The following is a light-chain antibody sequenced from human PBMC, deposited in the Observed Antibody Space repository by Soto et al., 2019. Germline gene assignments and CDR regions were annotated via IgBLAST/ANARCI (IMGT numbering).Light chain of an antibody. CDR2: GAS. V-gene: IGKV3-20*01. Sequence: EVVLTQSPVTLSLSPGERATLSCRASQSVGSPYLAWYQQKPGQPPRLLIYGASNRAPDIPDRFIGSGSGTEFTLTIARLAPEDFAMYYCHQYGNSPFTFGPGTKVHV. CDR3: HQYGNSPFT. CDR1: QSVGSPY. J-gene: IGKJ3*01.